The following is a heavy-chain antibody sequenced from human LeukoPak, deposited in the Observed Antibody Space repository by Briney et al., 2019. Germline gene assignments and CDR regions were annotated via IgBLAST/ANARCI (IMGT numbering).Heavy chain of an antibody. CDR1: GGSISSYY. CDR2: IYYSGST. V-gene: IGHV4-59*08. D-gene: IGHD1-26*01. CDR3: ARLVPCSGSPNRCYFDY. Sequence: SETLSLTCTVSGGSISSYYWSWIRQPPGKGLEWIGYIYYSGSTNYNPSLRSRVTISVDTSKNQFSLKLSSVTAADTAVYYCARLVPCSGSPNRCYFDYWGQGTLVTVSS. J-gene: IGHJ4*02.